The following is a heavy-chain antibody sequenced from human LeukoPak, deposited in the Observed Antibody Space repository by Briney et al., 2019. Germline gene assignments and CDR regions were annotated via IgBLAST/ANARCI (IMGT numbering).Heavy chain of an antibody. CDR3: ARGRPAHYFDS. CDR1: GFTTHYW. D-gene: IGHD6-6*01. J-gene: IGHJ4*02. Sequence: GGSLRLSCTASGFTTHYWLNWVRQSPGKGLEWLSVIYSGGYTYYADSVKGRFFISRDISENMVYLQMNSLSVEDTAVYFCARGRPAHYFDSWGPGTLVTVS. V-gene: IGHV3-66*01. CDR2: IYSGGYT.